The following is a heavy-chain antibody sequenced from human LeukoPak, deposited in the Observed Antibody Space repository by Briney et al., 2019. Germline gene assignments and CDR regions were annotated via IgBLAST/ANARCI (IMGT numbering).Heavy chain of an antibody. CDR2: IYHTGNS. CDR1: GGSISSDY. J-gene: IGHJ4*02. CDR3: ARHPFSSPFDY. D-gene: IGHD2/OR15-2a*01. Sequence: SETLSLTCTVSGGSISSDYWSWIRQPPGKGLEWIGYIYHTGNSDYNPSLKSRATISLDTSKSQFSLKLTSVTAADTAVYFCARHPFSSPFDYWGQGTLVTVSS. V-gene: IGHV4-59*08.